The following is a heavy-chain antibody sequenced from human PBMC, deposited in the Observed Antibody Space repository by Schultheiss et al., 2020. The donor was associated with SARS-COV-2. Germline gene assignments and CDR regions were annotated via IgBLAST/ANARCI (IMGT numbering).Heavy chain of an antibody. CDR3: ALNQLRYGYGMDV. J-gene: IGHJ6*02. CDR1: GGSFSSYY. CDR2: INHSGST. V-gene: IGHV4-34*01. Sequence: SETLSLTCAVYGGSFSSYYWNWIRQPPGKGLEWIGEINHSGSTNYNPSLKSRVTISVDTSKNQFSLKLSSVTAADTAVYYCALNQLRYGYGMDVWGQGTTVTVSS. D-gene: IGHD2-2*01.